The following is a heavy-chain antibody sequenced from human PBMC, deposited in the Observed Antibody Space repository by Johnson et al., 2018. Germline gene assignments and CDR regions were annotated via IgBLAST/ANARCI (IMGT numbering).Heavy chain of an antibody. Sequence: VQLVESVGGLVQPGGSLRLSCATSGSTFSTKYIIWVRQAPGKALEWVSIISSDDTTYYADSVKGRFIVSNDISKNKLHLQMTSRGSQDTAMYYYAILGHYDDYAFDIWVQLTMVTVSS. V-gene: IGHV3-66*02. CDR2: ISSDDTT. D-gene: IGHD4-17*01. CDR3: AILGHYDDYAFDI. CDR1: GSTFSTKY. J-gene: IGHJ3*02.